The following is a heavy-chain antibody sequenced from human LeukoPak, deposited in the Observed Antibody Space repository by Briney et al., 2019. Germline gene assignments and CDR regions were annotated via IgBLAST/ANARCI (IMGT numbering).Heavy chain of an antibody. CDR1: GGSISTYY. CDR2: IYYSGKT. D-gene: IGHD5-12*01. V-gene: IGHV4-59*01. J-gene: IGHJ3*02. CDR3: ARDRDYSGYDLGAFDI. Sequence: SETLSLTCTVSGGSISTYYWSWIRQPPGKGLEWIGYIYYSGKTYYNPSLKSRVTISVDTSKNQFSLKLRSVTAADTAVYYCARDRDYSGYDLGAFDIWGQGTMVTVS.